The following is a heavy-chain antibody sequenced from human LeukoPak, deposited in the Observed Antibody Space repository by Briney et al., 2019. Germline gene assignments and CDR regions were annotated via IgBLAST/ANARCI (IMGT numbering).Heavy chain of an antibody. J-gene: IGHJ6*02. D-gene: IGHD5-24*01. CDR3: TRGPTGRWLYYGMDV. Sequence: GGSLRLSCITSGFTFGDHAMSWVRQAPGKGLDWVGFIRSKGYGGTTEYAASVKGRFTISRDDSKSIAYLQMNSLKSVDTAVYYCTRGPTGRWLYYGMDVWGQGTTVIVSS. CDR2: IRSKGYGGTT. CDR1: GFTFGDHA. V-gene: IGHV3-49*04.